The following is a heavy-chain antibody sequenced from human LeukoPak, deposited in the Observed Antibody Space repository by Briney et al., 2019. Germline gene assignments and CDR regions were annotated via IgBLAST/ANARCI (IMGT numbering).Heavy chain of an antibody. V-gene: IGHV3-21*01. Sequence: ETLSLTCTVSGYSISSGYYWGWIRQPPGKGLEWVSSISSSSSYIYYADSVKGRFTISRDNAKNSLYLQMNSLRAEDTAVYYCARDPHYYDSSGYNTEYYFDYWGQGTLVTVSS. CDR2: ISSSSSYI. CDR1: GYSISSGYY. J-gene: IGHJ4*02. D-gene: IGHD3-22*01. CDR3: ARDPHYYDSSGYNTEYYFDY.